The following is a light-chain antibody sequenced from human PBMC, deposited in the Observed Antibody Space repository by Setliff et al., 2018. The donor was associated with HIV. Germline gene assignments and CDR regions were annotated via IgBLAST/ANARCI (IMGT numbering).Light chain of an antibody. Sequence: QSVLTQPRSVSGSLGQAVTISCTGTSSDVGGYDYVSWYQQQPGKAPKLMIYDVGNRPSGVSNRFSGSKSGNTASLTISGLQAEDEADYYCSSYTSSSTYVFGTGTKVTVL. J-gene: IGLJ1*01. CDR3: SSYTSSSTYV. CDR1: SSDVGGYDY. V-gene: IGLV2-14*03. CDR2: DVG.